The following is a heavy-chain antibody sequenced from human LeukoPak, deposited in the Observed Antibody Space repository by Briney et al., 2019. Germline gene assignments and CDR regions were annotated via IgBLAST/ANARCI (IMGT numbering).Heavy chain of an antibody. CDR2: INPSGGST. Sequence: ASVKVSCKASGYTFTSYYMHWVRQAPGQGLEWMGIINPSGGSTSYAQKFQGRVTMTRDTSTSTVYMELNSLRSEDTAVYYCAREGSHYYDSSGYRGYWFDPWGQGTLVTVSS. CDR3: AREGSHYYDSSGYRGYWFDP. V-gene: IGHV1-46*01. CDR1: GYTFTSYY. J-gene: IGHJ5*02. D-gene: IGHD3-22*01.